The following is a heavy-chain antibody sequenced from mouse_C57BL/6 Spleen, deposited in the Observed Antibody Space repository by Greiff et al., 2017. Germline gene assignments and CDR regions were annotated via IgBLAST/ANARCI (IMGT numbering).Heavy chain of an antibody. CDR3: AGTGTGFAY. Sequence: QVQLQQSGPELVKPGASVKISCKASGYAFSSSWMNWVKQRPGKGLEWIGRIYPGDGDTNYNGKFKGKATLTAAKSSSTAYMQLSSLTSEDSAVYFCAGTGTGFAYWGQGTLVTVSA. CDR2: IYPGDGDT. V-gene: IGHV1-82*01. D-gene: IGHD4-1*01. CDR1: GYAFSSSW. J-gene: IGHJ3*01.